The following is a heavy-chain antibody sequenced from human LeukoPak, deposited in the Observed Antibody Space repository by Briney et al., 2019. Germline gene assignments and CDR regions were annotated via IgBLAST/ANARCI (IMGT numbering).Heavy chain of an antibody. V-gene: IGHV3-30*01. J-gene: IGHJ4*02. CDR3: ARDTVGGCFDY. CDR2: MSYEGGNE. Sequence: PGGALRLSSSVSGFTLTNYAMHWGPQGPGKGREWVEVMSYEGGNEDYAEYVKGRFTISRDNSRNTLYLQLNSLRAEDTAVYYCARDTVGGCFDYWGQGTLVTVSS. CDR1: GFTLTNYA. D-gene: IGHD4-23*01.